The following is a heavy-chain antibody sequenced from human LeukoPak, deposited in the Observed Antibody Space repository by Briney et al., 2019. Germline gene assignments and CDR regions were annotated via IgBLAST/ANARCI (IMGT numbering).Heavy chain of an antibody. Sequence: PSETLSLTCTVSGDSTSSYYWSWVRQPPGKGLEWIGYVYYSGSTNYNPSLKSRVTISVDTSKNQFSLNLTSVTAADTAVYYCARLVFYSGSYYGYFFDYWGQGTLVTVSS. V-gene: IGHV4-59*08. D-gene: IGHD1-26*01. J-gene: IGHJ4*02. CDR1: GDSTSSYY. CDR3: ARLVFYSGSYYGYFFDY. CDR2: VYYSGST.